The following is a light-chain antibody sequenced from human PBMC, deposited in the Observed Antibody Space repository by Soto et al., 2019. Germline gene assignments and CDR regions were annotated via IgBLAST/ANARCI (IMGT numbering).Light chain of an antibody. CDR1: QSVSSNY. Sequence: EIVLTQSTGTLSLSPGERATLSCRSSQSVSSNYLAWYQQKPDQAPRLVIYDVSGRATGIPDRFSGSGSGTDFTLTISLLEPEDFAVYYCQQYGSSPTFGQRTKLEIK. CDR2: DVS. V-gene: IGKV3-20*01. CDR3: QQYGSSPT. J-gene: IGKJ1*01.